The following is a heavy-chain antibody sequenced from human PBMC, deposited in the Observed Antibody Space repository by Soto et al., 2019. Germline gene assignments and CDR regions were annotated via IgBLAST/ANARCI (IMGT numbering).Heavy chain of an antibody. J-gene: IGHJ6*02. Sequence: QVQLVQSGAEVKKPGASVKVSCKASGYSFINYGISWVRQAPGQGLEWMGWINSYSGNTNYAQKFQGRDTMTTDTSTSTAYMELRSLRSDDTAVYYCARDGADYYGMDVWGQGTTVTVSS. V-gene: IGHV1-18*01. CDR3: ARDGADYYGMDV. D-gene: IGHD3-10*01. CDR1: GYSFINYG. CDR2: INSYSGNT.